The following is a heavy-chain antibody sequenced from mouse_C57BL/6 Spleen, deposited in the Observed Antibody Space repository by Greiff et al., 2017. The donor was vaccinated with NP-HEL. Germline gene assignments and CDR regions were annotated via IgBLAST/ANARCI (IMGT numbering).Heavy chain of an antibody. CDR2: IYPGDGDT. Sequence: VQLQQSGPELVKPGASVKISCKASGYAFSSSWMNWVKQRPGQGLEWIGRIYPGDGDTNYNGKFKGKATLTADKSSSTAYMHLSSLTSEDSAVYVCAREGYYGSWGYWGQGTTLTVSS. CDR1: GYAFSSSW. CDR3: AREGYYGSWGY. J-gene: IGHJ2*01. V-gene: IGHV1-82*01. D-gene: IGHD1-1*01.